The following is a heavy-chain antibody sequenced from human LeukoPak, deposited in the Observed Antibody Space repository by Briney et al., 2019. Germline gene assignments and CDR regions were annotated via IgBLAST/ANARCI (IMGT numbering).Heavy chain of an antibody. D-gene: IGHD2-8*01. CDR2: IYYSGST. CDR1: GGSVSSGTYY. V-gene: IGHV4-61*01. CDR3: TRSTNLEAFDI. Sequence: PSETLSLTCTVSGGSVSSGTYYWSWLRQPPGTGLEWIGYIYYSGSTNYNPSLKSRVTVSVDTSKNQCSLKLNSVTTADTAVYYCTRSTNLEAFDIWGQGTMVTVSS. J-gene: IGHJ3*02.